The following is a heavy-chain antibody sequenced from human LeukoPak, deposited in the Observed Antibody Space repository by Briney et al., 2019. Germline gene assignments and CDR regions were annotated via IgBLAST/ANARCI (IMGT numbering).Heavy chain of an antibody. CDR3: AKDITSGSSHYFDY. V-gene: IGHV3-9*01. J-gene: IGHJ4*02. CDR1: GFTFDDYA. Sequence: GGSLRLSCAATGFTFDDYAMHWVRQAPGKGLEWVSGISWSSGSIGYADSVKGRFTISRDNAKNSLYLQMNSLRAEDTALYYCAKDITSGSSHYFDYWGQGTLVTVSS. CDR2: ISWSSGSI. D-gene: IGHD1-26*01.